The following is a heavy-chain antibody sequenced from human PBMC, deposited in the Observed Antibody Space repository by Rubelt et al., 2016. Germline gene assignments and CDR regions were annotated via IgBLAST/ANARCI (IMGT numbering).Heavy chain of an antibody. J-gene: IGHJ4*02. CDR2: INAGNGNT. CDR1: GYTFTSYA. D-gene: IGHD6-19*01. V-gene: IGHV1-3*01. CDR3: AKEGSTGWYTFYYFDY. Sequence: QVQLVQSGAEVKKPGASVKVSCKASGYTFTSYAMHWVRQAPGQRLEWMGWINAGNGNTKYSQKFQGRVTITRDTSASTAYMELGSLRSEDTAVYYCAKEGSTGWYTFYYFDYWGQGTLVTVSS.